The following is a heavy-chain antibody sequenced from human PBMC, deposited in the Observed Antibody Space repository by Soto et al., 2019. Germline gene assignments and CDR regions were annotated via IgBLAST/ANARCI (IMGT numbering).Heavy chain of an antibody. CDR3: ARDKITGLFDY. CDR1: GGSFSGYY. Sequence: QVQLQQWGAGLLKPSETLSLTCAVYGGSFSGYYWTWIRQPPGTGLEWIGEINHSGSTNYNPSLKIRVTISVDTSKNQFSLKLTSVTAAHTAVYYCARDKITGLFDYWGQGTLVTVSS. J-gene: IGHJ4*02. D-gene: IGHD2-8*02. V-gene: IGHV4-34*01. CDR2: INHSGST.